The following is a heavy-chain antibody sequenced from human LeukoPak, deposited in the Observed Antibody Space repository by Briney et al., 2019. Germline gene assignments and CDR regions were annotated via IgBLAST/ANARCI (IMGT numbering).Heavy chain of an antibody. Sequence: GGSLRLSCAASGFTFSNYNMNWVRQAPGKGLEWVGRIKSKTDGGTTEYAAPVKGRFTISRDDSKNTLYLQMYNLKTEDTALYYCTNMAYYYDSSGYYWYYFDYWGQGTLVTVSS. V-gene: IGHV3-15*01. J-gene: IGHJ4*02. CDR2: IKSKTDGGTT. CDR3: TNMAYYYDSSGYYWYYFDY. CDR1: GFTFSNYN. D-gene: IGHD3-22*01.